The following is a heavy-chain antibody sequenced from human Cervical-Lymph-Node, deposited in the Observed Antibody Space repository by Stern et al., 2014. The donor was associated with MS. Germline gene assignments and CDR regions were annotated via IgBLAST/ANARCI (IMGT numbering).Heavy chain of an antibody. D-gene: IGHD2-8*02. CDR1: GDSISSYTHY. CDR2: VYYSGAT. V-gene: IGHV4-39*01. CDR3: AKHACTGAACPFDL. Sequence: QVQLVESGPGLVKPSETLSLTCAVSGDSISSYTHYWAWIRQPPWKGLEWIGSVYYSGATYYKPSLKSPVPIPVTTSKNHFSLGLNSVTAADTAVYYCAKHACTGAACPFDLWGQGTLVTVSS. J-gene: IGHJ4*02.